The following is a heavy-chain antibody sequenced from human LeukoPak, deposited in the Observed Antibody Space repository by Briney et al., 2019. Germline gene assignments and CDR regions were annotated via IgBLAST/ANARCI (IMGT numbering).Heavy chain of an antibody. V-gene: IGHV4-59*08. Sequence: PSETLSLTCTVSGGSISGYYWSWIRQPPGKGLEWIGYIYSSGSTNYNPSLKSRVTMSLDTSENHFSLRLSSVTAADTAIYYCARQAYCSSTRCNLFDHWGQGALVTVSS. J-gene: IGHJ4*02. CDR1: GGSISGYY. CDR2: IYSSGST. CDR3: ARQAYCSSTRCNLFDH. D-gene: IGHD2-2*01.